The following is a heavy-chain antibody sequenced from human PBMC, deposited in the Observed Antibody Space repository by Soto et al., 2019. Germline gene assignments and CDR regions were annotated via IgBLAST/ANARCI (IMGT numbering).Heavy chain of an antibody. Sequence: KTSETLSLTCAVYGGSFSGYYWSWIRQPPGKGLEWIGEINHSGSTNYNPSLKSRVTISVDTSKNQFSLKLSSVTAADTAVYYCASGRRYCSGGSCRDNWFDPWGQGTLVTVSS. CDR3: ASGRRYCSGGSCRDNWFDP. J-gene: IGHJ5*02. CDR1: GGSFSGYY. D-gene: IGHD2-15*01. CDR2: INHSGST. V-gene: IGHV4-34*01.